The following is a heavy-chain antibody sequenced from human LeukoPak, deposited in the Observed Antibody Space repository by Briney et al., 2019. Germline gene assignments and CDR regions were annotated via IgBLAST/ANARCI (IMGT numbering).Heavy chain of an antibody. CDR2: INHSGST. J-gene: IGHJ2*01. Sequence: SETLSLTCAVYGGSFSGYYWSWIRQPPGKGLEWIGEINHSGSTNYNPSLKSRVTISVDTSKNQFSLKLSSVTAADTAVYYCARGKLRSYWYFDRWGRGTLVTVSS. CDR3: ARGKLRSYWYFDR. CDR1: GGSFSGYY. V-gene: IGHV4-34*01. D-gene: IGHD5-12*01.